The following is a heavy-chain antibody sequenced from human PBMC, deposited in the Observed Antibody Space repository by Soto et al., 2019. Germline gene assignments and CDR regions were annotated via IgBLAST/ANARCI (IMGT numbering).Heavy chain of an antibody. CDR1: GYIFTNND. Sequence: ASVKVSCKASGYIFTNNDVSWVRQATGQGLEWMGWMNPGSGDTGYAQKFQGRVTMTRNISIATAYMELSSLRADDTAIYNCARMASFGSLNWFDPWGQGTLVTVSS. J-gene: IGHJ5*02. V-gene: IGHV1-8*01. CDR3: ARMASFGSLNWFDP. CDR2: MNPGSGDT. D-gene: IGHD5-18*01.